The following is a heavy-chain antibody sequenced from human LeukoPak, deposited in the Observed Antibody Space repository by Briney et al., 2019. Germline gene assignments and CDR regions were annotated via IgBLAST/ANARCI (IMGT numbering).Heavy chain of an antibody. D-gene: IGHD2-2*01. CDR2: IYYSGST. Sequence: SETLSLTCTVSGGSISSSSYYWGWIRQPPGKGLEWIGSIYYSGSTYYNPSLKSRVTISVDTSKNQFSLKLSSVTAADTAVYYCARVGRGYCSSTSCYGNYYYYYMDVWGKGTTVTVSS. J-gene: IGHJ6*03. CDR1: GGSISSSSYY. V-gene: IGHV4-39*07. CDR3: ARVGRGYCSSTSCYGNYYYYYMDV.